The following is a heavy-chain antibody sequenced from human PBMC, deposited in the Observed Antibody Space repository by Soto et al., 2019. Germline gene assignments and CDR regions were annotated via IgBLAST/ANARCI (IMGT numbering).Heavy chain of an antibody. CDR3: ARGIAVSGPSWYGMDV. CDR2: INADNGKT. CDR1: GYTFTNYA. Sequence: AQLVQSGAEVKKPGASVKVSCKASGYTFTNYAMHWVREAPGQRLEWMGGINADNGKTKYSQKFQGRVTITKDTAASTAYMELSILGSEDMAVYYCARGIAVSGPSWYGMDVWGQGTTVIVSS. D-gene: IGHD6-19*01. J-gene: IGHJ6*02. V-gene: IGHV1-3*01.